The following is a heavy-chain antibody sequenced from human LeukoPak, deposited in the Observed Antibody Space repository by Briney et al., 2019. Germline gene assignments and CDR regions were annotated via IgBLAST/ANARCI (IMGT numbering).Heavy chain of an antibody. D-gene: IGHD3-22*01. CDR1: GFTFSSYA. J-gene: IGHJ4*02. CDR3: AKAGRPYYYDSSGYFVFVPLNYFDY. V-gene: IGHV3-23*01. CDR2: ISGSVGST. Sequence: GGSLRLSCAASGFTFSSYAMSWVRQAPGKGLEWDSAISGSVGSTYYADSVKGRFTISRDNSKNTLYLQMNSLRAEDTAVYYCAKAGRPYYYDSSGYFVFVPLNYFDYWGQGTLVTVSS.